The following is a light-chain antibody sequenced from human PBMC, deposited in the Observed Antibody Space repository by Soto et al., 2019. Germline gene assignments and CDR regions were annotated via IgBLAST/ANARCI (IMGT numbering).Light chain of an antibody. CDR1: SSNIGSNY. CDR3: AAWDDSLSAHNYV. Sequence: QSVLTQPPSVSGTPGQRVTISCSGSSSNIGSNYVYWYQQLPGTAPKLLIYSNNQRPSGVPDRFSGSKSGTSASLAISGLRSEDEADYYCAAWDDSLSAHNYVFGTGTKVTVL. CDR2: SNN. V-gene: IGLV1-47*02. J-gene: IGLJ1*01.